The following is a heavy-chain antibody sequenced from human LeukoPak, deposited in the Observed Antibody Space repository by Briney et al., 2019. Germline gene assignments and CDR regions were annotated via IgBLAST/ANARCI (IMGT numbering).Heavy chain of an antibody. CDR1: GFTFSSYS. CDR3: ARESCSGGSCYLNAFDI. CDR2: ISSSSGYI. Sequence: GGSLRLSCAASGFTFSSYSMNWVSQAPGGGLGWVSSISSSSGYIYYADSLKGRFTISRDNAKNSLYLQMNSLRAEDTAVYYCARESCSGGSCYLNAFDIWGQGTMVTVSS. J-gene: IGHJ3*02. V-gene: IGHV3-21*01. D-gene: IGHD2-15*01.